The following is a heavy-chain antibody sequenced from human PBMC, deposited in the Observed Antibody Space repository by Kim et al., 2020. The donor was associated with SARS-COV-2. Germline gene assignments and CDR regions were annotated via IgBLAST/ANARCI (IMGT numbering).Heavy chain of an antibody. CDR3: ARDVVADGFDY. V-gene: IGHV3-30*04. Sequence: GGSLRLSCAASGFTFSSYAMHWVRQAPGKGLEWVAVISYDGSNKYYADSVKGRFTISRDNSKNTLYLQMNSLRAEDTAVYYCARDVVADGFDYWGQGTLVTVSS. D-gene: IGHD2-15*01. CDR2: ISYDGSNK. J-gene: IGHJ4*02. CDR1: GFTFSSYA.